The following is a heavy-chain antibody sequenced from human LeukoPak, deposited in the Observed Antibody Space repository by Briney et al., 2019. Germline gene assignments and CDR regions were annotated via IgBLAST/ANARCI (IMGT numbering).Heavy chain of an antibody. CDR2: INPNSGGT. D-gene: IGHD3-3*01. J-gene: IGHJ4*02. CDR3: ARTTYYDFWTGDPYFDY. V-gene: IGHV1-2*02. CDR1: GYTFTGYY. Sequence: GASVKVSCKASGYTFTGYYMHWVRQAPGQGLEWMGWINPNSGGTNYAQKFRGRVTMTRDTSISTAYMELSRLRSDDTAVYYCARTTYYDFWTGDPYFDYWGQGTLVTVSS.